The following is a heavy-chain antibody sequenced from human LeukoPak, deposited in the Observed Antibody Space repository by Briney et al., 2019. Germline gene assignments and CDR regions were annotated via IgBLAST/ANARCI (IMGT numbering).Heavy chain of an antibody. CDR2: INPNSGGT. V-gene: IGHV1-2*02. J-gene: IGHJ6*03. D-gene: IGHD1-26*01. CDR3: AREFSGSSDEYYYYMDV. Sequence: GASVNVSCKASGYTFTGYYMHWVRQAPGQGLEWMGWINPNSGGTNYAQKFQGRVTMTRDTSISTAYMGLSRLGSDDTAVYYCAREFSGSSDEYYYYMDVWGKGTTVTISS. CDR1: GYTFTGYY.